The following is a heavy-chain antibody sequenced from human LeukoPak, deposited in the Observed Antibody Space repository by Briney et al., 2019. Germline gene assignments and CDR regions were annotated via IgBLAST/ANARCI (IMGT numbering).Heavy chain of an antibody. Sequence: QPGGSLRLSCAASGFTFSGYWMHWVRQAPGKGLVWVSDINSDGSFTWYADSVKGRFTISRDNSKSTLSLQMNSPRAEDTAVYYCARDPKRYCSGGSCYVDYWGQGTRVTVSS. J-gene: IGHJ4*02. CDR3: ARDPKRYCSGGSCYVDY. V-gene: IGHV3-74*01. CDR1: GFTFSGYW. D-gene: IGHD2-15*01. CDR2: INSDGSFT.